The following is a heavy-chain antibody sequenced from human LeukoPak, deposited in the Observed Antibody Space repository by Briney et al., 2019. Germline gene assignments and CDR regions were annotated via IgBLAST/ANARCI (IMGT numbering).Heavy chain of an antibody. D-gene: IGHD2-2*01. Sequence: PSETLSLTCAVSGGSISSGGYSWSWIRQPPGKGLEWIGYIYHSGSTYYNPSLKSRVTISVDRSKNQFSLELSSVTAADTAVYYCARAGCSSTSCYLGDNWFDPWGQGTLVTVSS. CDR3: ARAGCSSTSCYLGDNWFDP. CDR2: IYHSGST. J-gene: IGHJ5*02. CDR1: GGSISSGGYS. V-gene: IGHV4-30-2*01.